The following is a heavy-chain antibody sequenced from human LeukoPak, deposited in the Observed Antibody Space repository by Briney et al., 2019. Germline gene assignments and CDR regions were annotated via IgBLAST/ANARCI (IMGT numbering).Heavy chain of an antibody. V-gene: IGHV3-21*01. CDR2: ISSSSSYI. J-gene: IGHJ4*02. D-gene: IGHD3-22*01. CDR1: GFTFSSYS. CDR3: AREAHRRLYYYDSSGEEY. Sequence: PGGSLRLSCAASGFTFSSYSMNWVRQAPGKGLEWVSSISSSSSYIYYADSVKGRFTISRDNAKNSLYLQMNSLRAEDTAVYYCAREAHRRLYYYDSSGEEYWGQGTLVTVSS.